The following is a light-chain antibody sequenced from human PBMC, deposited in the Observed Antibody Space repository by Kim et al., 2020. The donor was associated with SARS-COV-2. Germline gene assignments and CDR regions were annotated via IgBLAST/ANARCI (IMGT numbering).Light chain of an antibody. CDR1: SSDVGGYNY. J-gene: IGLJ1*01. CDR3: SSFAGSNNV. Sequence: QSVLTQPPSASGSPGQSVTISCTGTSSDVGGYNYVSWYQQHPGKAPKPMIYEVNKRPSGVPDRFSGSKSGNTASLTVSGLQAEDEADHYCSSFAGSNNVFGTGTKVTVL. CDR2: EVN. V-gene: IGLV2-8*01.